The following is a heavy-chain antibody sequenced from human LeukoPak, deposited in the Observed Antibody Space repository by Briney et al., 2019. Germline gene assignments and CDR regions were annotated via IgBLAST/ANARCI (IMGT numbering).Heavy chain of an antibody. CDR3: AREGVWFGELPPYYYYYMDV. CDR2: IYTSGST. D-gene: IGHD3-10*01. V-gene: IGHV4-4*07. J-gene: IGHJ6*03. CDR1: GGSISSYY. Sequence: PSETLSLTCTVSGGSISSYYWSWIRQPAGKGLEWIGRIYTSGSTNYNPSLKSRVTMSVDTSKNQFSLKLSSVTAADTAVYYCAREGVWFGELPPYYYYYMDVWGKGTTVTVSS.